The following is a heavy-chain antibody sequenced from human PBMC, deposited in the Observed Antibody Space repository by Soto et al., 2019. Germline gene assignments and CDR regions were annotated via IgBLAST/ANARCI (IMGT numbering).Heavy chain of an antibody. CDR2: ISSSGSTI. D-gene: IGHD6-6*01. CDR1: GFTFSDYY. Sequence: QVQLVESGGGLVKPGGSLRLSCAASGFTFSDYYMSWIRQAPGKGLEWDSYISSSGSTIYYADSVKGRFTISRDNAKNSLYMQMNSLRAEDTVVYYCARAEVVAARRHYYYGMDVWGQGTTVPVSS. V-gene: IGHV3-11*01. CDR3: ARAEVVAARRHYYYGMDV. J-gene: IGHJ6*02.